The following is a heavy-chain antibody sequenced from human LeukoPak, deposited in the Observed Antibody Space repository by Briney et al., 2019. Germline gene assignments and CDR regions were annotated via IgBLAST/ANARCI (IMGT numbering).Heavy chain of an antibody. CDR2: IQYDGSNE. Sequence: GGSLRLSCAASGFTFSSYGMHWVRQAPGKGLEWVVYIQYDGSNEQFADSVKGRFSISRDSSKNILYLQVNSLRAEDTAVYYCARVTAVAGTSVGVDAWGQGILVTVS. CDR3: ARVTAVAGTSVGVDA. J-gene: IGHJ4*02. CDR1: GFTFSSYG. V-gene: IGHV3-30*02. D-gene: IGHD6-19*01.